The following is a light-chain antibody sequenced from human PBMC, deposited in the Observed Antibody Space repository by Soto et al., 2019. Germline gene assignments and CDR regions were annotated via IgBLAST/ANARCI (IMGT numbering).Light chain of an antibody. CDR3: QQYNSYWT. CDR2: GAS. J-gene: IGKJ1*01. V-gene: IGKV3-20*01. Sequence: EIVLTQSPGTLSLSPGERVTLSCRASQSVSSNFLAWYQQKPGQAPRLLIYGASRRATGIPDRFSGSGSGTDFTLTISSLQPDDFATYYCQQYNSYWTFGQGTKV. CDR1: QSVSSNF.